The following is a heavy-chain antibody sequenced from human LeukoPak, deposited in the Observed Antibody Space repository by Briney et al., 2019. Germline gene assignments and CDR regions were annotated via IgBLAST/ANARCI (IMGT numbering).Heavy chain of an antibody. CDR2: IYYSGST. CDR3: AREQVEGSGYYFHYFDY. J-gene: IGHJ4*02. Sequence: SETLSLTCTVSGGSISSYYWSWIRQAPGKGLELIGYIYYSGSTNYNPSLKSRVTISVDTSKNQFSLKLSSVTAADTAVYYCAREQVEGSGYYFHYFDYWGQGTLVTVSS. CDR1: GGSISSYY. D-gene: IGHD3-22*01. V-gene: IGHV4-59*01.